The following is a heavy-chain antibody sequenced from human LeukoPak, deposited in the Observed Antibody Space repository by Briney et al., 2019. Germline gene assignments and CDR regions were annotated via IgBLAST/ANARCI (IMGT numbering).Heavy chain of an antibody. D-gene: IGHD3-10*01. CDR3: ARRMVRTSWFDP. CDR2: INHSGST. V-gene: IGHV4-34*01. CDR1: GGSFSGYY. Sequence: SETLSLTCAVYGGSFSGYYWSWIRQPPGKGLEWIGEINHSGSTNYNPSLKSRVTISADTSKNQFSLKLSSVTAADTAVYYCARRMVRTSWFDPWGQGTLVTVSS. J-gene: IGHJ5*02.